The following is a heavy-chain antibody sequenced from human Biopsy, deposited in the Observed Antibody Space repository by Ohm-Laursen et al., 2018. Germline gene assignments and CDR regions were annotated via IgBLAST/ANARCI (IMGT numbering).Heavy chain of an antibody. Sequence: EASVKVSCKASGFTFNRSAMQWVRQARGQRLEWIGWIVVGGGNTNYAQKFQERVTITRDMSTSTAYMELSSLRSEDTAVYYCVLASFDYWGQGTLVTVPS. CDR3: VLASFDY. J-gene: IGHJ4*02. CDR1: GFTFNRSA. CDR2: IVVGGGNT. V-gene: IGHV1-58*02.